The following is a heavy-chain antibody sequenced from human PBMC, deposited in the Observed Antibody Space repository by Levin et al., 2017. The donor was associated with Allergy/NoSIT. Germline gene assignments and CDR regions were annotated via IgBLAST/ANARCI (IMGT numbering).Heavy chain of an antibody. CDR2: INTDGTIT. J-gene: IGHJ4*02. CDR1: GFTFSSYW. Sequence: HTGGSLRLSCAASGFTFSSYWMHWVRQAPGEGLVWVSRINTDGTITTYADSVRGRFTISRDNAKNTLYLQMNSLRDEDTALYYCITDHTGLRDQWGQGTLVTVSS. D-gene: IGHD4-17*01. V-gene: IGHV3-74*01. CDR3: ITDHTGLRDQ.